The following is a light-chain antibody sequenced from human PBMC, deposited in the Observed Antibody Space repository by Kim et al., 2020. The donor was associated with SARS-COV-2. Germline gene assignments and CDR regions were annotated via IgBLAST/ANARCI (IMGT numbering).Light chain of an antibody. CDR2: ANN. V-gene: IGLV1-51*01. J-gene: IGLJ2*01. CDR1: TANIGSDY. CDR3: GTWDTSLRVGV. Sequence: GQKVTISCSGTTANIGSDYVSWYQQVPGTAPKLLIYANNKRPSGIPDRFSGSKSGTSATLGITGLQIGDEADYYCGTWDTSLRVGVFGGGTQLTVL.